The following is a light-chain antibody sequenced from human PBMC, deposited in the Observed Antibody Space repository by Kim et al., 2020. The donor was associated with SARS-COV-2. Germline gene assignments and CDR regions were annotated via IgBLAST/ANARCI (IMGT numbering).Light chain of an antibody. V-gene: IGKV1-27*01. CDR3: QKYNSAPPT. CDR1: QGITNY. Sequence: SSVGDRVTITCRASQGITNYLAWYQQKPGKVPKLLIYAASTLQSGVPSRFSGSGSGTDFTLTISSLQPEDVATYYCQKYNSAPPTFGGGTKVDIK. CDR2: AAS. J-gene: IGKJ4*01.